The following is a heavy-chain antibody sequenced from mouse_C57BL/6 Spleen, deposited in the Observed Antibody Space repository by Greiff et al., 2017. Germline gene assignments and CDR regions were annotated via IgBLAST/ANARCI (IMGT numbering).Heavy chain of an antibody. D-gene: IGHD1-1*01. CDR1: GFNIKDYY. CDR2: IAPEDGET. Sequence: VHVKQSGAELVKPGASVKLSCTASGFNIKDYYMHWVKQRTEQGLEWIGRIAPEDGETKYAPKFQGKATITADTSSNTAYLQLSSLTSEDTAVYYCARSGDYGRSYYWYFDVWGTGTTVTVSS. V-gene: IGHV14-2*01. CDR3: ARSGDYGRSYYWYFDV. J-gene: IGHJ1*03.